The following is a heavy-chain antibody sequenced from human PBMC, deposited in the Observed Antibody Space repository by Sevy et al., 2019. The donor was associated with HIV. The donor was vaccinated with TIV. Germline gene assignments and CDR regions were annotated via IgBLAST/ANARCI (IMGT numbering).Heavy chain of an antibody. J-gene: IGHJ4*02. CDR1: GGSFSGYY. CDR3: ATYDYVGGSYHY. V-gene: IGHV4-34*01. CDR2: INHSGST. Sequence: SETLSLTCAVYGGSFSGYYWSWIRQPPGKGLEWIGEINHSGSTNYNPSLKSRVTISVDTSKNQFSLKLSSVTAADTAVYYCATYDYVGGSYHYWGQGTLVTVSS. D-gene: IGHD3-16*02.